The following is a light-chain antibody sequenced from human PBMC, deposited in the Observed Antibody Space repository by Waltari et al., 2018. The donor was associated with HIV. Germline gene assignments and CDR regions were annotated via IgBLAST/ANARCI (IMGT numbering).Light chain of an antibody. CDR2: GAS. Sequence: EITVTQSPATLSVSPGERATLSCRASQSVTSNLAWYQQRPGPAPRLLIFGASTRASGIPTKFSVRGSGTEFTLTISDLQSEDHALYFCQHYDNWRLTFGGGTRVDI. CDR3: QHYDNWRLT. CDR1: QSVTSN. J-gene: IGKJ4*01. V-gene: IGKV3D-15*01.